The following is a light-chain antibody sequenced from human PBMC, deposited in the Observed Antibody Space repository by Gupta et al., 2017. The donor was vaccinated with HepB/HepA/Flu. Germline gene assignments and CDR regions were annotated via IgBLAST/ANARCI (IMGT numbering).Light chain of an antibody. CDR3: QQYYSTPIT. V-gene: IGKV4-1*01. Sequence: IVLPQSPDSLAVSLGERATINCKSSQSVLYSSNNKNYVAGYQQKPGQPPKLLIYWASTRESGVPDRFSGSGSGTDFTLTISSLQAEDVAVYYCQQYYSTPITFGQGTRLEIK. CDR1: QSVLYSSNNKNY. CDR2: WAS. J-gene: IGKJ5*01.